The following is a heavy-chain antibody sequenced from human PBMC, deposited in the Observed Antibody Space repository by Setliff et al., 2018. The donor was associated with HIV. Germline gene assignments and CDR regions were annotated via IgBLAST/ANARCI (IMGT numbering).Heavy chain of an antibody. V-gene: IGHV4-61*09. Sequence: SKTLSLTCTVSGGSISSGSYYWSWIRQPAGKGLEWIGHIYSSATTNYNPSVKSRVTISLDTSKNQFSLRLSSVTAADTAVYYCAGSKVQYCSGGSCYLEYFYYMDVWGKGTTVTVSS. D-gene: IGHD2-15*01. CDR3: AGSKVQYCSGGSCYLEYFYYMDV. J-gene: IGHJ6*03. CDR2: IYSSATT. CDR1: GGSISSGSYY.